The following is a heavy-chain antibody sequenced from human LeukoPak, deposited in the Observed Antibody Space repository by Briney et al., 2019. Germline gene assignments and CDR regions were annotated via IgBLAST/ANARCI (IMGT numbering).Heavy chain of an antibody. CDR3: ARESFEATEELDY. CDR2: IWYDGSKK. J-gene: IGHJ4*02. D-gene: IGHD5-24*01. Sequence: GGSLRLSCVVSGFTFSRYGMHWVRQAPGKGLEWVAVIWYDGSKKYYVDSVKGRFTISRDSSKNTLYLQTNSLRAEDTAVYYCARESFEATEELDYWGQGTLVTVSS. V-gene: IGHV3-33*01. CDR1: GFTFSRYG.